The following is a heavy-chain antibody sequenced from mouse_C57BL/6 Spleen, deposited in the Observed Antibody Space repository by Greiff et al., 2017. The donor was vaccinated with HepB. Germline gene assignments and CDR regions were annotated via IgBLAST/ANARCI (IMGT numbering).Heavy chain of an antibody. CDR1: GYTFTSYD. Sequence: VQLVESGPELVKPGASVKLSCKASGYTFTSYDINWVKQRPGRGLEWIGGIYPRDGSTKYNEKLKVKATLSVDTSSGTAYLELHSLTSEDSAVDFWARFGNYGSSSWFAYWGQGTLVTVSA. D-gene: IGHD1-1*01. J-gene: IGHJ3*01. CDR3: ARFGNYGSSSWFAY. CDR2: IYPRDGST. V-gene: IGHV1-85*01.